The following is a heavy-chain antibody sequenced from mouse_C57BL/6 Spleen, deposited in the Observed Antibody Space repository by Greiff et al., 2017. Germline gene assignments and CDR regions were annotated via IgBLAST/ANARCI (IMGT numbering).Heavy chain of an antibody. CDR3: ARRGYGYYRYYAMDY. CDR1: GFTFSSYT. CDR2: ISGGGGNT. D-gene: IGHD2-3*01. J-gene: IGHJ4*01. Sequence: EVQRVESGGGLVKPGGSLKLSCAASGFTFSSYTMSWVRQTPEKRLEWVATISGGGGNTYYPDSVKGRFTISRDNAKNTLYLQMSSLRSEDSALYYCARRGYGYYRYYAMDYWGQGTSVTVSS. V-gene: IGHV5-9*01.